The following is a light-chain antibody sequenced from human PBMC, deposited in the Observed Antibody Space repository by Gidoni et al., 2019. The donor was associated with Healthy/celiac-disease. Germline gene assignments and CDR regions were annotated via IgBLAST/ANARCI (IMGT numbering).Light chain of an antibody. CDR2: AAS. CDR1: QSISSY. CDR3: QQSYSTPPT. V-gene: IGKV1-39*01. Sequence: IQMTHSPSSLSASVGDRVTITCRASQSISSYLNWYQQKPGKAPKLLIYAASSLQSGVPSRFSGSGSGTDFTITISSLQPEDFATYYCQQSYSTPPTFGQGTKVEIK. J-gene: IGKJ1*01.